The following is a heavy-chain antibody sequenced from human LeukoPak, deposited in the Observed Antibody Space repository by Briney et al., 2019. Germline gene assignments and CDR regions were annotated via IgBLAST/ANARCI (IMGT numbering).Heavy chain of an antibody. CDR2: INSDGSST. CDR1: GFTFRSYW. D-gene: IGHD3-10*01. V-gene: IGHV3-74*01. Sequence: GGSLRLSCAASGFTFRSYWMHWVRQAPGKGLVWVSRINSDGSSTSYADSVKGRFTIPRDNAKNKLFLQMNSLRAEDTAVYYCARDLPLTMVRGIYDLWGQGTLVTVSS. J-gene: IGHJ5*02. CDR3: ARDLPLTMVRGIYDL.